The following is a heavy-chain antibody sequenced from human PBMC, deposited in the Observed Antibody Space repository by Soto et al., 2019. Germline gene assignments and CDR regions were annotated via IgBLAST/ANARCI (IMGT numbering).Heavy chain of an antibody. CDR2: ISGSGGST. V-gene: IGHV3-23*01. CDR3: AKEGLFGVVIGLDY. J-gene: IGHJ4*02. CDR1: GFTFSIYA. Sequence: GGSVRLSCAASGFTFSIYAMSWVRQAPGKGLEWVSAISGSGGSTYYADSVKGRFTISRDNSKNTLYLQMNSLRAEDTAVYYCAKEGLFGVVIGLDYWGQGTLVTVSS. D-gene: IGHD3-3*01.